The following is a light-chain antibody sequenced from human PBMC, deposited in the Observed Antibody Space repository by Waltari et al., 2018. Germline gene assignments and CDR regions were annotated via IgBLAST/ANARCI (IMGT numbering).Light chain of an antibody. Sequence: DIVMTQSPDSLAVSLGERATINCKSSQSLLYKSNNKNYLAWYQQKPGQPPKLLIYWASTRESGVPDRFSGSGSRTDFTLTISSLQAEDVAVYYCQQYYSTLWTFGQGTKVEVK. J-gene: IGKJ1*01. CDR3: QQYYSTLWT. CDR2: WAS. V-gene: IGKV4-1*01. CDR1: QSLLYKSNNKNY.